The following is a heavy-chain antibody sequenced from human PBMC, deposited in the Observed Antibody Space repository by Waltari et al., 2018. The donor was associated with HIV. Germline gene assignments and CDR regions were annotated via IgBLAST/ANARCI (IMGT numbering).Heavy chain of an antibody. D-gene: IGHD5-12*01. J-gene: IGHJ4*02. CDR2: IYTIGST. Sequence: QVQLKESGPGLVKPSEALSLTCTVSSVSINSYYWLWIRQPAGKGLEWIGRIYTIGSTDYNPSLRSRVTISLDMSKNQISLRLTSVTAADTAVYYCARGLRVGSGNDWGAEYWGQGTLVTISS. CDR1: SVSINSYY. CDR3: ARGLRVGSGNDWGAEY. V-gene: IGHV4-4*07.